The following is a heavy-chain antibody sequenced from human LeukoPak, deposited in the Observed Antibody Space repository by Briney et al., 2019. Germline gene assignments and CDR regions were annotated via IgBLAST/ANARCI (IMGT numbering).Heavy chain of an antibody. D-gene: IGHD3-16*01. CDR2: VDPEDGET. V-gene: IGHV1-69-2*01. CDR1: GYTSTDYY. J-gene: IGHJ4*02. Sequence: ASVKVSCKVSGYTSTDYYMHWVQQAPGKGLEWMGLVDPEDGETIYAEKFQGRVTITADTSTDTAYMELSSLRSEDTAVYYCATARIMITFGGAAPRQDNDYWGQGTLVTVSS. CDR3: ATARIMITFGGAAPRQDNDY.